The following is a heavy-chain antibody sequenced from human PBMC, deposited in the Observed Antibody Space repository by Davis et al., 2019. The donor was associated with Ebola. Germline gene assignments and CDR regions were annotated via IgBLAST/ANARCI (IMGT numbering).Heavy chain of an antibody. CDR3: AKDTGNGDIAVAGTRLKA. CDR2: ISWNSGSI. J-gene: IGHJ5*02. Sequence: SLKISCAASGFTFDDYAMHWVRQAPGKGLEWVSGISWNSGSIGYADSVKGRFTISRDNAKNSLYLQMNSLRAEDTALYYCAKDTGNGDIAVAGTRLKAWGQGTLVTVSS. CDR1: GFTFDDYA. V-gene: IGHV3-9*01. D-gene: IGHD6-19*01.